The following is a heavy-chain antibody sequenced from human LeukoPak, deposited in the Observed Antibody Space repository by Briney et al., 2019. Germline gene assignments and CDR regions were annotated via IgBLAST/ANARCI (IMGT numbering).Heavy chain of an antibody. CDR1: GFTFSSYG. Sequence: GGSLRLSCAASGFTFSSYGMHWVRQAPGKGLEWVAVISYDGSNKYYADSVKGRFTISRDNSKNTLYLQMNSLRAEDTAVYYCARMVAARSFDYWGQGTLVTVSS. V-gene: IGHV3-30*03. J-gene: IGHJ4*02. CDR3: ARMVAARSFDY. CDR2: ISYDGSNK. D-gene: IGHD6-6*01.